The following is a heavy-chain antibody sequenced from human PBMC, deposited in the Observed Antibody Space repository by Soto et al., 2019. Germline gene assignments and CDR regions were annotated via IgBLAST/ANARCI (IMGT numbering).Heavy chain of an antibody. CDR2: ISANNGNT. V-gene: IGHV1-18*01. J-gene: IGHJ3*02. CDR1: GYTFTSYG. CDR3: ARVKYQLLLRHGGDAFDI. Sequence: ASVKVSCKASGYTFTSYGISWVRQAPGQGLEWMGWISANNGNTNYAQKLQGRVTMTTDTSTSTVYMELSSLRSDDTAVYYFARVKYQLLLRHGGDAFDIWGQGTMVTVSS. D-gene: IGHD2-2*01.